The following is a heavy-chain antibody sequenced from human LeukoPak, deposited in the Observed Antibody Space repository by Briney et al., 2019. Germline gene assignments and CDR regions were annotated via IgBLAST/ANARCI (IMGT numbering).Heavy chain of an antibody. J-gene: IGHJ5*02. V-gene: IGHV3-66*02. CDR1: GFIVNSYA. CDR3: ARDRAEGKTWVEFDP. CDR2: IYSDGVT. Sequence: GGSLRLSCAASGFIVNSYAMSWVRQAPGKGLAWVSLIYSDGVTQYADSVKGRFTISRDNSKNTLYLQMNSLRDEDTAVYFCARDRAEGKTWVEFDPWVQGTLVTVSS.